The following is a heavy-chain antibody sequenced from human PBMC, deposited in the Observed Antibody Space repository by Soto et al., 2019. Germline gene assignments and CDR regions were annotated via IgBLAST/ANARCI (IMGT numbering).Heavy chain of an antibody. CDR1: GSPFRNYW. J-gene: IGHJ6*03. CDR2: IKFDGSTT. CDR3: ARGAYHAYYTDV. Sequence: EVQLVESGGGLVQPGGPRRLSCAASGSPFRNYWRHWVRQGQGKGLVWVSRIKFDGSTTTYADSVKGRFTISRDNAENTVYLQMSSLGAEDTAVYYCARGAYHAYYTDVWGKGTTVSVSS. V-gene: IGHV3-74*01. D-gene: IGHD3-16*01.